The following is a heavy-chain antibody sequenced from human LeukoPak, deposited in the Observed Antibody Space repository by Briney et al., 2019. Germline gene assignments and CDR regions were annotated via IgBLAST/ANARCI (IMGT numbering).Heavy chain of an antibody. J-gene: IGHJ4*01. D-gene: IGHD2-15*01. CDR1: GFTFGNYG. V-gene: IGHV3-20*04. CDR2: INWNGGGT. CDR3: SIHPRSLLH. Sequence: GGSLRLSCAASGFTFGNYGMSWVRQAPGKGLEWVSGINWNGGGTGYADSVEGRFTISRDNAKNSQYLQMNSLRVEDTALYYCSIHPRSLLHWGHGSLVTVSS.